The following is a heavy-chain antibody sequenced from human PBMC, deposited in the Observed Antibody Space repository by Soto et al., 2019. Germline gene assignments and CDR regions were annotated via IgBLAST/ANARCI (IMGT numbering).Heavy chain of an antibody. Sequence: ASVKVSCKASGYTFTSYYMHCVLQAPGQGLEWMGIINPSGGSTSYAQKFQGRVTMTRDTSTSTVYMELSSLRSEDTAVYYCATDFWSGYYPDYWGQGTLVTVS. D-gene: IGHD3-3*01. V-gene: IGHV1-46*01. CDR1: GYTFTSYY. CDR3: ATDFWSGYYPDY. J-gene: IGHJ4*02. CDR2: INPSGGST.